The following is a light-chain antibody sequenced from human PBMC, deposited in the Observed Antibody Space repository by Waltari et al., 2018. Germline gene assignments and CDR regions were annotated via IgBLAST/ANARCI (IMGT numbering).Light chain of an antibody. CDR2: GAS. Sequence: SCRASQCVSRFLSWYQQKPGQAPRLLIDGASTRATGIPDRFSGSGSGTDFSLTISRLEPEDFAVYYCQKYDRLPATFGQGTKVEIK. J-gene: IGKJ1*01. CDR3: QKYDRLPAT. V-gene: IGKV3-20*01. CDR1: QCVSRF.